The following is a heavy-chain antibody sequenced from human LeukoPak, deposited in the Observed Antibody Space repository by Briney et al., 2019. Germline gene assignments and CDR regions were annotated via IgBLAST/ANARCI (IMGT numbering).Heavy chain of an antibody. J-gene: IGHJ6*03. V-gene: IGHV4-34*01. CDR2: INHSGST. CDR1: GGSFSGYY. CDR3: ARGVAGYYYYYYMDV. Sequence: KPPETLSLTCAVYGGSFSGYYWSWIRQPPGKGLEWIGEINHSGSTNYNPSLKSRVTISVDTSKNQFSLKLSSVTAADTAVYYCARGVAGYYYYYYMDVWGKGTTVTVSS. D-gene: IGHD6-19*01.